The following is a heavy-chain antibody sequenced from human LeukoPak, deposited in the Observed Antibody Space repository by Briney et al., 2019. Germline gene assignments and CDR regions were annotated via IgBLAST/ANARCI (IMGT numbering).Heavy chain of an antibody. CDR1: GGSISSGPYY. J-gene: IGHJ6*03. CDR2: IYTTGST. CDR3: ARGRDHNYYYYMDV. Sequence: SQTLSLTCSVSGGSISSGPYYWSWIRQPAGKGLEWIGRIYTTGSTNYNPSLKSRVTISVDTSKNQFSLKLSSVTAADTAVYYCARGRDHNYYYYMDVWGKGTTVTVSS. V-gene: IGHV4-61*02.